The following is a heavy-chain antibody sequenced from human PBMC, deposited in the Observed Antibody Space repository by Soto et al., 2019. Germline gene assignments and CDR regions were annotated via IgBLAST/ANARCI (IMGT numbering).Heavy chain of an antibody. D-gene: IGHD6-19*01. V-gene: IGHV4-4*02. CDR1: DGSISSSNW. CDR2: IYHSGST. Sequence: QVQLQESGPGLVKPSGTLSLTCAVSDGSISSSNWWSWVSQPPGKGLEWIGEIYHSGSTNYNPSLKSRVTLSVDKSKNQFSLKLSSVTAADTAVYYCARSSGWRPYWFDPWGQGTLVTVSS. J-gene: IGHJ5*02. CDR3: ARSSGWRPYWFDP.